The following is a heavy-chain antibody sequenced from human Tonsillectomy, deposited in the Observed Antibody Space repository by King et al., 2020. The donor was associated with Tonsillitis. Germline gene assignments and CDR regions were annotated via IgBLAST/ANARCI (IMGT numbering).Heavy chain of an antibody. CDR3: ARDVRRYVTSGERSSYFYMDV. J-gene: IGHJ6*03. V-gene: IGHV4-31*03. CDR1: GGTISTGGYN. Sequence: VQLQESGPGLVKPSQTLSLTCTVSGGTISTGGYNWSWLRQHPGKGLEWIGYIYYSGSAYYSPSLKSRVTLSVDTSKNQFSLKLTSVTAADTAVYYCARDVRRYVTSGERSSYFYMDVWGRGATVTVSS. D-gene: IGHD3-16*01. CDR2: IYYSGSA.